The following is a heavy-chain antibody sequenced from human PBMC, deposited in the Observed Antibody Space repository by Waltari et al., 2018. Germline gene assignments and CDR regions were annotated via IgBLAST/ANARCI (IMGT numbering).Heavy chain of an antibody. CDR2: IYYSGST. CDR3: ARVASGY. Sequence: QVQLQESGPGLVKPSETLSLTCTVSGGSISSHYWSWIRQPPGKGLEWIGYIYYSGSTNYNPSLKSRVTISVDTSKNQFSLKLSSVTAADTAVYYCARVASGYWGQGTLVTVSS. CDR1: GGSISSHY. J-gene: IGHJ4*02. V-gene: IGHV4-59*11.